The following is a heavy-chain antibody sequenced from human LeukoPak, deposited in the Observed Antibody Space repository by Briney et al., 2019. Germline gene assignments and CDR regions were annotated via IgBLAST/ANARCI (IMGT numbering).Heavy chain of an antibody. J-gene: IGHJ4*02. CDR1: GGSISSYL. CDR2: IYYSGST. CDR3: ARVRAVAGPDY. D-gene: IGHD6-19*01. V-gene: IGHV4-59*01. Sequence: SETLSLTCTVSGGSISSYLWSWIRQPPGKGLEWIGYIYYSGSTNYNPSLKSRVTISVDTSKNQFSLKLSSVTAADTAVYYCARVRAVAGPDYWGQGTLVTVSS.